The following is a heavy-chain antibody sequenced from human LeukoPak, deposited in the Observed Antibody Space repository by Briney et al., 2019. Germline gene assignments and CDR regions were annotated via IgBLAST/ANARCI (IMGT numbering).Heavy chain of an antibody. V-gene: IGHV3-21*04. J-gene: IGHJ1*01. Sequence: GGSLRLSCAASRFTFSSYSMNWVRQAPGKGPEWVSSISSSSSYIYYADSVKGRFTISRDNAKNSLYLQMNSLRAEDMALYYCAKGYSSSWYPPKYFQHWGQGTLVTVSS. D-gene: IGHD6-13*01. CDR1: RFTFSSYS. CDR3: AKGYSSSWYPPKYFQH. CDR2: ISSSSSYI.